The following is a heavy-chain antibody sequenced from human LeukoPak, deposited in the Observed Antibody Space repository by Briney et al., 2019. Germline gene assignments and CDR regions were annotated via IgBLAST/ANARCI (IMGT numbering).Heavy chain of an antibody. CDR3: ARRGGSGRAFDY. CDR1: GASISGGTYY. D-gene: IGHD1-26*01. V-gene: IGHV4-39*01. CDR2: IYYTGST. Sequence: SETLSLICSVSGASISGGTYYWGWIRQPPGKGLEWIGSIYYTGSTYDNPSLKSRVTISVDTSKNQFSLKLSSVTAADTAVYYCARRGGSGRAFDYWGQGTLVTVSS. J-gene: IGHJ4*02.